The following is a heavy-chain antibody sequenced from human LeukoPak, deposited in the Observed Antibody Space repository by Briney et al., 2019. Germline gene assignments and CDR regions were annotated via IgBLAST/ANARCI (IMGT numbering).Heavy chain of an antibody. CDR3: ARDSSGWHMGLSYYYYGMDV. J-gene: IGHJ6*02. V-gene: IGHV3-33*01. CDR1: GFTFSSYG. CDR2: IWYDGSNK. D-gene: IGHD6-19*01. Sequence: GGSLRLSCAASGFTFSSYGMHWVRQAPGKGLEWVAVIWYDGSNKYYADSVKGRFTISRDNSKNTLYLQMNSLRAEDTAVYYCARDSSGWHMGLSYYYYGMDVWGQGTTVTVSS.